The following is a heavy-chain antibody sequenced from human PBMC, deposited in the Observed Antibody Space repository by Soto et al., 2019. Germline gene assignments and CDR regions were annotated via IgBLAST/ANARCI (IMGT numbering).Heavy chain of an antibody. V-gene: IGHV3-72*01. Sequence: EVQLVESGGGLVQPGGSLRLSCAASGFTFSDHYMDWVRQAPGKGLECVVRSRNKANSYATEYAASVKDRFNISRDDSKNSLYLQMNSLTIEDTAMYYCTRISDYGAPFDCWGRGTLVTVSS. CDR3: TRISDYGAPFDC. CDR1: GFTFSDHY. J-gene: IGHJ4*02. D-gene: IGHD3-16*01. CDR2: SRNKANSYAT.